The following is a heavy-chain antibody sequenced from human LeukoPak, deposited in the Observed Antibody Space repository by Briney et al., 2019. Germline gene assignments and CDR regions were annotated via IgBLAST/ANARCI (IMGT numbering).Heavy chain of an antibody. CDR2: IWYDGSNK. Sequence: GGSLRLSCAASGFTFSSYSMNWVRQAPGKGLEWVAVIWYDGSNKYYADSVKGRFTISRDNSKNTLYLQMNSLRAEDTAVYYCGRDGLGYYYYYGMDVWGQGTTVTVSS. D-gene: IGHD7-27*01. CDR1: GFTFSSYS. CDR3: GRDGLGYYYYYGMDV. J-gene: IGHJ6*02. V-gene: IGHV3-33*08.